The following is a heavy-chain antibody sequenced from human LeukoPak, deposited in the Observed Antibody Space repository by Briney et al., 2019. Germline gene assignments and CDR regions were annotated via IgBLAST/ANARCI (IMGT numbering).Heavy chain of an antibody. J-gene: IGHJ4*02. CDR1: GFTFSSYS. CDR3: AKAPVAVVAGSSGGY. V-gene: IGHV3-21*01. CDR2: ISSSSSYI. D-gene: IGHD6-19*01. Sequence: GGSLRLSCAASGFTFSSYSMNWVRQAPGKGLEWVSSISSSSSYIYYADSVKGRFTISRDNSKNTLYLQMNSLRAEDTAVYYCAKAPVAVVAGSSGGYWGQGTLVTVSS.